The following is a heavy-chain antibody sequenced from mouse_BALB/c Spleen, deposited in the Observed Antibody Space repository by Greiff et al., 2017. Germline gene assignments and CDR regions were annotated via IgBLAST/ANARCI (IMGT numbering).Heavy chain of an antibody. Sequence: EVQLVESGGGLVQPGGSRKLSCAASGFTFSSFGMHWVRQAPEKGLEWVAYISSGSSTIYYTDTVKGRFTISRDNPKKTLFLQMTSLRSEDTAMYYCARSPCYRSYYFDYWGQGTTLTVSS. D-gene: IGHD2-14*01. J-gene: IGHJ2*01. CDR2: ISSGSSTI. V-gene: IGHV5-17*02. CDR3: ARSPCYRSYYFDY. CDR1: GFTFSSFG.